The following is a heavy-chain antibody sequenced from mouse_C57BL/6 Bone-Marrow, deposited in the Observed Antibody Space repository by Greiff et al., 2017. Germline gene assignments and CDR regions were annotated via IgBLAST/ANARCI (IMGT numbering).Heavy chain of an antibody. CDR3: ARHEGMVTTFDY. J-gene: IGHJ2*01. CDR1: GFTFSSYG. CDR2: ISSGGSYT. D-gene: IGHD2-3*01. V-gene: IGHV5-6*01. Sequence: EVMLVESGGDLVKPGGSLKLSCAASGFTFSSYGMSWVRQTPDKRLEWVATISSGGSYTYYPDSVKGRFTISRDNAKYTLYLQMSSLKSEDTAMYYCARHEGMVTTFDYWGQGTTLTVSS.